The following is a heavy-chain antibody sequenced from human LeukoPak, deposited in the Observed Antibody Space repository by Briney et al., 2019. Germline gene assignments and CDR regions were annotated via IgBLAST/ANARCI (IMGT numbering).Heavy chain of an antibody. J-gene: IGHJ4*02. Sequence: SETLSLTCTVSGGSISSYYWNWIRQPPGKGLEWIGYIYYSGSTNYNPSLKSRVTISVDTSRNQFSLKLTSVTAADTAVYYCAKVSDRDSSGYYWGFEYWGQGTLVTVSS. CDR3: AKVSDRDSSGYYWGFEY. CDR1: GGSISSYY. D-gene: IGHD3-22*01. V-gene: IGHV4-59*08. CDR2: IYYSGST.